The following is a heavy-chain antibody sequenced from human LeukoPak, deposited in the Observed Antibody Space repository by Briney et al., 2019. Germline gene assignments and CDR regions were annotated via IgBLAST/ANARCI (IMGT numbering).Heavy chain of an antibody. J-gene: IGHJ5*02. Sequence: SETLSLTCTVSGGSISSSSYYWGWIRQPPGKGLEWIGSMYDSGSTYYNPSLKSRVTISVDTSKNQFSLKLSSVTAADKAVYFWAGHGTGYYMAARFDPWGQGTLSPSPQ. V-gene: IGHV4-39*01. CDR3: AGHGTGYYMAARFDP. CDR1: GGSISSSSYY. CDR2: MYDSGST. D-gene: IGHD3/OR15-3a*01.